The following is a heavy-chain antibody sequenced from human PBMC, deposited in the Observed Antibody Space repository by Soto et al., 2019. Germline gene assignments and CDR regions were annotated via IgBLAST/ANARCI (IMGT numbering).Heavy chain of an antibody. Sequence: QVLLVQSGAEVKSPGASVKISCTASGYTFSSYSMHWVRQAPGQGLEWVGVINPVGGTTRYAQKFQGRVAMTSDTSTSTFYMDLSSLRSEDTAVYYCVRSLIAADGGEGYWGPGTLVTVSS. CDR2: INPVGGTT. D-gene: IGHD6-13*01. CDR1: GYTFSSYS. CDR3: VRSLIAADGGEGY. J-gene: IGHJ4*02. V-gene: IGHV1-46*01.